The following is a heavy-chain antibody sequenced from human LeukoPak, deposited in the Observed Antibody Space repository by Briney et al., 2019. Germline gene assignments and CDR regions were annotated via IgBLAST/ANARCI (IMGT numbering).Heavy chain of an antibody. D-gene: IGHD4-17*01. V-gene: IGHV3-7*01. Sequence: GQSLRLSCAASGFTFNNYWMSWVRQAPGKGLEWVANIKQDGSEKYYVDSVKGRFTISRDNAKNSLSLQMNSLRAEDTAVYYCARRDHGDYGEEYWGQGTLVTVSS. J-gene: IGHJ4*02. CDR3: ARRDHGDYGEEY. CDR2: IKQDGSEK. CDR1: GFTFNNYW.